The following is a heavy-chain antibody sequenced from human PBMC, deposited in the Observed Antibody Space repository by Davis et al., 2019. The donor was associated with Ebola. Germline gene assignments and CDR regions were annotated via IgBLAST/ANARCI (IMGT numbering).Heavy chain of an antibody. Sequence: SETLSLTCTVSGVSITSYYWSWVRQPSGKGLEWIGYSHYSGSTNYNPSLKSRVTISTDTSRSQFSLTLSSVTAADTAVYYCARLVALYDNSGYAYLDYWGQGILVTVSS. CDR2: SHYSGST. V-gene: IGHV4-59*01. J-gene: IGHJ4*02. D-gene: IGHD3-22*01. CDR1: GVSITSYY. CDR3: ARLVALYDNSGYAYLDY.